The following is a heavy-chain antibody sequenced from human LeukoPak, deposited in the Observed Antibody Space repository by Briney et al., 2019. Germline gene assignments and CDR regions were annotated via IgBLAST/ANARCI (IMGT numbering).Heavy chain of an antibody. V-gene: IGHV3-53*01. CDR2: IYSGGST. Sequence: GGSLRLSCAASGFTVSSNYMSWVRQAPGKGLEWVSVIYSGGSTYYADSVKGRFTISRDNSKNTLYLQMNSLRAEDTAVYYCARERAPYYYDSSGLFDYWGQGTLVTVSS. J-gene: IGHJ4*02. CDR3: ARERAPYYYDSSGLFDY. CDR1: GFTVSSNY. D-gene: IGHD3-22*01.